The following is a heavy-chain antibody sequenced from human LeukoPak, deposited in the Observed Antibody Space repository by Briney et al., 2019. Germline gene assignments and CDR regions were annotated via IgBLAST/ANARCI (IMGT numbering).Heavy chain of an antibody. CDR2: ITGSGGST. CDR1: GFTFSSYA. V-gene: IGHV3-23*01. D-gene: IGHD6-19*01. CDR3: AKRAVTGGTNFDY. Sequence: QSGGSLRLSCAASGFTFSSYAMTSVRQAPGKGLEWVSTITGSGGSTYYADSVKGRFTISRDNSKNTLYVQMNNLRAEDTAVYYCAKRAVTGGTNFDYWGQGTLVTVSS. J-gene: IGHJ4*02.